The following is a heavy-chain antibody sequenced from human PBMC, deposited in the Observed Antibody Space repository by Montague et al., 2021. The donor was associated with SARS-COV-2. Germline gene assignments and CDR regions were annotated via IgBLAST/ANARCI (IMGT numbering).Heavy chain of an antibody. CDR1: GGSISSSSYY. D-gene: IGHD6-13*01. V-gene: IGHV4-39*07. J-gene: IGHJ6*02. CDR2: IYYSGST. CDR3: ARVRRQQLVRLSGMDV. Sequence: SETLSLTRTVSGGSISSSSYYWGWIRQPPGKGLEWIGSIYYSGSTYYNPSLKSRVTISVDTSKNQFSLKLSSVTAADTAVYYCARVRRQQLVRLSGMDVWGQGTTVTVSS.